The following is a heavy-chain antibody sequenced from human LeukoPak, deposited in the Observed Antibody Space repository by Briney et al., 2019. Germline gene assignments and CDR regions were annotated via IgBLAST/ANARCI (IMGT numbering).Heavy chain of an antibody. J-gene: IGHJ4*02. CDR2: INPNSGGT. V-gene: IGHV1-2*02. CDR3: ARDLYPVYDTLSGYPLSL. D-gene: IGHD3-9*01. Sequence: ASVKVSCKASGYTFTGYYLQWVRQAPGQGLEWMGWINPNSGGTIYAQKFQVRVTMTRDTSINTAYMGLSRLTSDDTAVYYCARDLYPVYDTLSGYPLSLWGQGTLVTVSS. CDR1: GYTFTGYY.